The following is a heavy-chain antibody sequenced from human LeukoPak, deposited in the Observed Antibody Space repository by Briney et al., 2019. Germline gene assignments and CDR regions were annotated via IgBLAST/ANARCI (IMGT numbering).Heavy chain of an antibody. CDR2: IYHSGST. J-gene: IGHJ6*03. D-gene: IGHD3-3*01. Sequence: SQTLSLTCTVSGGSISSGGYYWSWIRQPPGKGLEWIGYIYHSGSTYYNPSLKSRVTMSVDRSKNQFSLKLSSVTAADTAVYYCTQVGDFWSGPPHYYMDVWGTGTTVTVSS. CDR1: GGSISSGGYY. CDR3: TQVGDFWSGPPHYYMDV. V-gene: IGHV4-30-2*01.